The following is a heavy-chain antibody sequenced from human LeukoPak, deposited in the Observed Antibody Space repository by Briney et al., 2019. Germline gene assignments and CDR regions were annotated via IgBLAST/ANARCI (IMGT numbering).Heavy chain of an antibody. CDR2: FYCSGST. CDR1: AGSISSYY. V-gene: IGHV4-59*01. CDR3: AIDVFRAFDI. J-gene: IGHJ3*02. Sequence: SETLSLTCTVSAGSISSYYWSGIRQPPGKGLEWIGYFYCSGSTNYNPSLKSRVTISVDTSKNQFSLKLSSVTAADTAVYCCAIDVFRAFDIWGQGTMVTVSS. D-gene: IGHD3-10*02.